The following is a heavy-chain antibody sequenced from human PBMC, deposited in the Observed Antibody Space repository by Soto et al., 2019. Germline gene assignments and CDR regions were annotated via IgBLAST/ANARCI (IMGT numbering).Heavy chain of an antibody. CDR3: ASDSGIVGEHQFDY. J-gene: IGHJ4*02. CDR2: IWYDGSNK. Sequence: PGGSLRLSCAASGFTFSSYGMHWVRQAPGKGLEWVAVIWYDGSNKYYADSVKGRFTISRDNSKNTLYLQMNSLRAEDTAVYYCASDSGIVGEHQFDYWGQGTLVTVSS. V-gene: IGHV3-33*01. D-gene: IGHD1-26*01. CDR1: GFTFSSYG.